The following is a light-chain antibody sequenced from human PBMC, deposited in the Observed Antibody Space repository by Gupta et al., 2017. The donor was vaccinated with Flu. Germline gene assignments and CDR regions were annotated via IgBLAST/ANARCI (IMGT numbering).Light chain of an antibody. V-gene: IGKV3-15*01. CDR2: GAS. CDR1: QSVSSN. J-gene: IGKJ2*01. CDR3: QQYNNWPPYT. Sequence: EIVMTQSPATLSVSPGERATLPCRASQSVSSNLAWYQQKPGQAPRLLIYGASTRATGIPARFSVSGSGIEVTLTISSLQSEDFAVYYCQQYNNWPPYTFGQGTKLEIK.